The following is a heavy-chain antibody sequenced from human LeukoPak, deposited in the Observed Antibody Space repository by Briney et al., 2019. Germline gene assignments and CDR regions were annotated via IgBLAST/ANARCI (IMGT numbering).Heavy chain of an antibody. V-gene: IGHV3-30*02. D-gene: IGHD5-18*01. J-gene: IGHJ4*01. CDR2: IRYDGSNN. CDR1: GLTFSKYC. CDR3: AKDIRRGYYYGYDQFAY. Sequence: GGSQSLSCLVSGLTFSKYCMHWARPAPVKGMEWVAFIRYDGSNNSYANSVKGRFTLSTDNSKNTLYLQTDSLRAGDTAVYQCAKDIRRGYYYGYDQFAYWGDRSLVTFSS.